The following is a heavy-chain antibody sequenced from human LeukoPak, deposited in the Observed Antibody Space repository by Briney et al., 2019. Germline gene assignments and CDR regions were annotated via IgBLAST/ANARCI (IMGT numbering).Heavy chain of an antibody. J-gene: IGHJ4*02. CDR1: GFTFTNYA. CDR3: AKDASTTNNFYFFDY. V-gene: IGHV3-23*01. CDR2: ISKSGDIT. Sequence: GGPLRLSCAASGFTFTNYAMTWVRQAPGKGLEWISGISKSGDITFYADSVKGRFTISRDTSKSAVYLQMNNLRAEDTAIYYCAKDASTTNNFYFFDYWGQGALATVSS. D-gene: IGHD1-1*01.